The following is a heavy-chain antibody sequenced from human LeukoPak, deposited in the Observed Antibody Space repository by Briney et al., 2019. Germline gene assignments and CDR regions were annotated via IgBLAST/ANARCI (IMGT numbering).Heavy chain of an antibody. CDR1: GFTFSSYA. CDR3: AKDPTYYYDSSGYSALD. Sequence: QPGGSLRLSCAASGFTFSSYAMSWVRQAPGKGLEWVSAISGSGGSTYYADSVKGRFTISRDNSKNTLYLQMNSLRAEDTAVYYCAKDPTYYYDSSGYSALDWGQGTLVTVPS. D-gene: IGHD3-22*01. CDR2: ISGSGGST. V-gene: IGHV3-23*01. J-gene: IGHJ4*02.